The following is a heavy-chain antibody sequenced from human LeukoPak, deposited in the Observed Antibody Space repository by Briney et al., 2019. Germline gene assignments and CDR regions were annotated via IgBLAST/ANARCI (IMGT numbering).Heavy chain of an antibody. CDR1: GFTFSTYG. CDR2: IRYDGSNK. V-gene: IGHV3-30*02. D-gene: IGHD1-26*01. J-gene: IGHJ4*02. Sequence: PGGSLRLSCAASGFTFSTYGMHWVRQAPGKGLEWVALIRYDGSNKYYADSVKGRFTISRDNSKNTLHLQMNSLRAEDTAVYYCAKDGLPSGNYGGGYCDYWGLGILVTVSS. CDR3: AKDGLPSGNYGGGYCDY.